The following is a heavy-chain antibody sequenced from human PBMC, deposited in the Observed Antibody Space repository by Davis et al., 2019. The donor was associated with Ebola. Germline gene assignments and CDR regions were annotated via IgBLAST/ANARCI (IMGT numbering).Heavy chain of an antibody. J-gene: IGHJ6*03. CDR3: ARDSVYVYYYYMDV. D-gene: IGHD1-14*01. V-gene: IGHV3-7*01. CDR2: IKQDGSAK. Sequence: GESLKISCAASGFTFSSYWMSWVRQAPGKGPEWVANIKQDGSAKYYADSVKGRFTISRDNAKNSLYLQMNSLRVEDTAVYYCARDSVYVYYYYMDVWGKGTTVTVSS. CDR1: GFTFSSYW.